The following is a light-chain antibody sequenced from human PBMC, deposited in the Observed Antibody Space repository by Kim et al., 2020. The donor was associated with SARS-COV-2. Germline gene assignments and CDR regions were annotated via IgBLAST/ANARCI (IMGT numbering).Light chain of an antibody. J-gene: IGKJ2*01. CDR2: LAS. CDR1: QSIDTW. Sequence: SASVGDRVTITCRASQSIDTWLAWYQQKPGKAPNLLIYLASTLESGVPSRFSGSGSGTEFTLTINSLQPDDFATYYCQHYIRFPYTFGQGTKLEIK. V-gene: IGKV1-5*03. CDR3: QHYIRFPYT.